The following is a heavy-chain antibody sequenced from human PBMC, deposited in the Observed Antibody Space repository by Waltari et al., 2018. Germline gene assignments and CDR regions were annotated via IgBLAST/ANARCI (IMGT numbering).Heavy chain of an antibody. J-gene: IGHJ6*02. D-gene: IGHD1-1*01. CDR2: ISSDESMK. Sequence: EEKVVESGGGLVQPGESLRLSCAASVFTFGNYRMHWFRQPPGKGLVWVVGISSDESMKRYADLGKGRFTISIDNAKKTLYLQMNRLRAEDTAVYYCARVAQRTYRSPVPGRDYYYGMDVWGQGTTVTVSS. CDR3: ARVAQRTYRSPVPGRDYYYGMDV. V-gene: IGHV3-74*01. CDR1: VFTFGNYR.